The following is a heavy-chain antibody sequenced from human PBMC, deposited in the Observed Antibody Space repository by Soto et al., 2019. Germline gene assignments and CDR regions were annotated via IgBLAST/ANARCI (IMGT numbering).Heavy chain of an antibody. D-gene: IGHD3-9*01. V-gene: IGHV4-30-2*01. CDR3: GRDGYFVSSSCFFLPDV. Sequence: SETLSLTCAVSGGSISSGGYSWSWIRQPPGKGLEWIGYIYHSGSTYYNPSLKGRFTISRDNAKNSLYLQMNSLRDEDMAVYYCGRDGYFVSSSCFFLPDVGGQGTRVTVSS. CDR1: GGSISSGGYS. CDR2: IYHSGST. J-gene: IGHJ6*02.